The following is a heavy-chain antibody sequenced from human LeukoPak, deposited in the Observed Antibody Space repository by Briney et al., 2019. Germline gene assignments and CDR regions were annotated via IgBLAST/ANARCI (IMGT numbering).Heavy chain of an antibody. J-gene: IGHJ4*02. V-gene: IGHV3-23*01. CDR2: IGGISGSA. Sequence: PGGSLILSCAAPGFTFNNYAMTWVRQARGKGLEWVSSIGGISGSAYYPDSVKGRFTISRDNSKNTVYLQMNSLRAEDTAVYFCAKSAFYDRLYFDSWGQGTLVTVSS. D-gene: IGHD2/OR15-2a*01. CDR1: GFTFNNYA. CDR3: AKSAFYDRLYFDS.